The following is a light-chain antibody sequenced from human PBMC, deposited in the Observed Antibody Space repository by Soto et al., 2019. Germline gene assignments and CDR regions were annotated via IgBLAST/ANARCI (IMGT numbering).Light chain of an antibody. J-gene: IGKJ4*01. CDR1: QGVSTW. CDR2: AAS. CDR3: QQPDSFV. Sequence: DLQMTQSPSSVSASVGDRVTITCRASQGVSTWLAWYQHKPGKAPKLLIYAASSLDSGVPSRFSGGGSGTEFTLTISSLQPEDSATYYCQQPDSFVFGGGTKVEI. V-gene: IGKV1D-12*01.